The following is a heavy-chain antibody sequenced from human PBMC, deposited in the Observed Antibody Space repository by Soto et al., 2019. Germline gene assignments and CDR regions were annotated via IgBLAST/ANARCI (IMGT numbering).Heavy chain of an antibody. D-gene: IGHD6-19*01. CDR1: RFTFSTSA. CDR2: ISASGATT. Sequence: RGGSLRLSCAASRFTFSTSAMSWVRQPPGKGLEWVSAISASGATTYYADSVKGRFTISRDNSKNTLDLQMNSLRVEDTAVYYCAKDTKWLTGWFDPWGQGTLVTVSS. CDR3: AKDTKWLTGWFDP. J-gene: IGHJ5*02. V-gene: IGHV3-23*01.